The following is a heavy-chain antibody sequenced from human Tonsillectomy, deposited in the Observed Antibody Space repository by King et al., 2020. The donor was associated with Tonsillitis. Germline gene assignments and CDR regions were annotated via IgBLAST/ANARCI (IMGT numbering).Heavy chain of an antibody. CDR2: XXXDXXXX. D-gene: IGHD4-17*01. J-gene: IGHJ2*01. V-gene: IGHV3-30*04. Sequence: VQLVESGGGXVQXGRSLRLSCAASGFTFSSYAMHWVRXAXGKGXXWXXXXXXDXXXXXXXXPVKSRYTIPREXSKNTLYLQMNXLRVEDTAVYYCAREGDYGDTGSYFDLWGRGTLVTVSS. CDR1: GFTFSSYA. CDR3: AREGDYGDTGSYFDL.